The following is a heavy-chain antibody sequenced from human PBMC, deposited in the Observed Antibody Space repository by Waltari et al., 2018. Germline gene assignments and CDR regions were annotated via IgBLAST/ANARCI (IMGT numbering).Heavy chain of an antibody. CDR3: ARGDNWNPGGDPYYFDY. J-gene: IGHJ4*02. D-gene: IGHD1-1*01. V-gene: IGHV1-69*12. Sequence: QVQLVQSGAEVKKPGSSVKVSCKASGGTFSSYAISWVRQAPGQGLEWMGGIIPIFGTANYAQKFQGRVTSTADESTSTAYMELSSLRSEDTAVYYCARGDNWNPGGDPYYFDYWGQGTLVTVSS. CDR1: GGTFSSYA. CDR2: IIPIFGTA.